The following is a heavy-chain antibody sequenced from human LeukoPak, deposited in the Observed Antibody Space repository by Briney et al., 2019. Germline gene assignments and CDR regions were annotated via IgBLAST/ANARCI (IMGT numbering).Heavy chain of an antibody. D-gene: IGHD1-26*01. J-gene: IGHJ6*03. Sequence: PGGSLRLSCAASGFTFSNAWMSWVRQAPGKGLEWVSVIYSGGSTYYADSVKGRFTISRDNSKNTLYLQMSSLRAEDTAVYYCAKVAEVGATGYYYYMDVWGKGTTVTISS. CDR3: AKVAEVGATGYYYYMDV. CDR1: GFTFSNAW. V-gene: IGHV3-66*01. CDR2: IYSGGST.